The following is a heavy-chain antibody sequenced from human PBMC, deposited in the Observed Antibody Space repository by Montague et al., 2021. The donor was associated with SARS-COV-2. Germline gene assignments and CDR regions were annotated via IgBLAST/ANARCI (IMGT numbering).Heavy chain of an antibody. J-gene: IGHJ4*02. Sequence: SLRLSCAASGFTFNNYAMHWVSQAPGKGLEWVAIISYDGSNKYYADSVKGRFAISRDNSKNTLYLQMNSLRAEDTAVYYCVRASLIKARIAVAGTTVYWGQGTLVTISS. CDR1: GFTFNNYA. CDR2: ISYDGSNK. D-gene: IGHD6-19*01. V-gene: IGHV3-30*09. CDR3: VRASLIKARIAVAGTTVY.